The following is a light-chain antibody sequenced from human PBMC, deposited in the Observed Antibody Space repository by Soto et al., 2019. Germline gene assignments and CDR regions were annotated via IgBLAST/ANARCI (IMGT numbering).Light chain of an antibody. CDR2: AAS. J-gene: IGKJ2*02. Sequence: DIQMTPSPSSLSASVGDRVTITCRASQSISTYLNWYQQKVGKAPKLLIYAASSLQRGVPSRFSSSGSGTAFTLTISSLQPEDFATYYCQQSYSTPRTFGQGTKLEIK. V-gene: IGKV1-39*01. CDR3: QQSYSTPRT. CDR1: QSISTY.